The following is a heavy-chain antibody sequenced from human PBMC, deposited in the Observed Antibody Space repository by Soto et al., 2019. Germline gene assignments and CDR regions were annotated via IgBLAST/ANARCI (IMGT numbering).Heavy chain of an antibody. D-gene: IGHD2-2*01. Sequence: GGSLRLSCEASGFSFGSYSMNWVRQAPGKGLEWVSFISGRGTTTYYADSVKGRFTVSRDNAKNSLSLEVNSLRDEDTAVYYCARLGYCSSATCKYYFYYYGMDVWGPGATVTVSS. J-gene: IGHJ6*02. V-gene: IGHV3-48*02. CDR3: ARLGYCSSATCKYYFYYYGMDV. CDR2: ISGRGTTT. CDR1: GFSFGSYS.